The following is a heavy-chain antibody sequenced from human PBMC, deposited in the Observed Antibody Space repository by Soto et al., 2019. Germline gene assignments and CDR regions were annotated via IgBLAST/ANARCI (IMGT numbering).Heavy chain of an antibody. D-gene: IGHD6-6*01. V-gene: IGHV3-33*01. CDR3: XTDEYSSSXNFDY. CDR1: GFTFSSYG. Sequence: QVQLVXSGGGVVQPXRSLRLSCAASGFTFSSYGMHWVRQAPGKGLEWVAVIWYDGSNKYYADSVKGRXXXXXXXXXXXXXXXXXXXXXXXXAXXXCXTDEYSSSXNFDYWGQGTLVT. CDR2: IWYDGSNK. J-gene: IGHJ4*02.